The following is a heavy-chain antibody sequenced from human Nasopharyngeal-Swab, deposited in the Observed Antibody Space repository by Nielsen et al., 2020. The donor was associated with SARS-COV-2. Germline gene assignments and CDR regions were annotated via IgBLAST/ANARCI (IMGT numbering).Heavy chain of an antibody. CDR2: ILRDGQR. Sequence: GESLKISCAASGFTFSSYAMSWVRQAPGRGPEWVATILRDGQRYYVDSVKGRFTISRDNAEDSLYLQMTSLRVEDTAVYYCARDVYGCNDYWGQGTLVTVSS. D-gene: IGHD4-23*01. J-gene: IGHJ4*02. CDR3: ARDVYGCNDY. CDR1: GFTFSSYA. V-gene: IGHV3-7*01.